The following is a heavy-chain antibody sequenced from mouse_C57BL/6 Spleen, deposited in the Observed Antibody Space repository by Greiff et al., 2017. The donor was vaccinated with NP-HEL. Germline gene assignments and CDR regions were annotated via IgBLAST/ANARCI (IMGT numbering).Heavy chain of an antibody. D-gene: IGHD1-1*01. CDR3: ASRDRVPITTVVEDAMDY. V-gene: IGHV1-53*01. Sequence: QVQLQQPGTELVKPGASVKLSCKASGYTFTSYWMHWVKQRPGQGLEWIGNINPSNGGTNYNEKFKSKATLTVDKSSSTAYMQLSSLTSEDSAVYYCASRDRVPITTVVEDAMDYWGQGTSVTVSS. CDR2: INPSNGGT. CDR1: GYTFTSYW. J-gene: IGHJ4*01.